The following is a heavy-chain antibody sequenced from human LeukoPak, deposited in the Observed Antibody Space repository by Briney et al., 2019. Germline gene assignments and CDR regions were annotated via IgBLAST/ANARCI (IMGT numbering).Heavy chain of an antibody. CDR1: GYTFTGYY. CDR3: ARDCSGTSCYSSDR. J-gene: IGHJ4*02. V-gene: IGHV1-2*02. Sequence: ASVKVSCKASGYTFTGYYMHWVRQAPGQGLEWMGWINPNSGGTNYAQKFQGRVTMTRDTSISTAYMELSRLRSDDTAVYYCARDCSGTSCYSSDRWGQGTLVTVSS. CDR2: INPNSGGT. D-gene: IGHD2-2*01.